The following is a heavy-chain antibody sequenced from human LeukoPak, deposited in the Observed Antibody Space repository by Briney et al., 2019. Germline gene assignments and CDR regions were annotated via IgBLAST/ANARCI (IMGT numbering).Heavy chain of an antibody. Sequence: SETLSLTCIVSGGSISRYYWSWIRQPPGKGLEWIGYIYYSGSTNYNPSLKSRVTISVDTSKNQFSLKLSSVTAADTAVYFCAREMSGGSSAGLDYWGQGILVSASS. J-gene: IGHJ4*02. V-gene: IGHV4-59*01. CDR3: AREMSGGSSAGLDY. CDR1: GGSISRYY. CDR2: IYYSGST. D-gene: IGHD2-15*01.